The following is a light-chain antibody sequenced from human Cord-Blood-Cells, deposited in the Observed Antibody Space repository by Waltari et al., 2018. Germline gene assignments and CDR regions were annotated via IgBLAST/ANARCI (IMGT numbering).Light chain of an antibody. V-gene: IGKV1-39*01. CDR2: AAS. J-gene: IGKJ3*01. CDR1: QSISSY. Sequence: DIQMTQSPSSLSASVGDRVTITCRASQSISSYLNWYQQKPGKAPQLLIYAASSLQSGGPSRFSGSGSGTDFTLPSSSLQPEDFATYYCQQSYSTPFTFGPGTKVDIK. CDR3: QQSYSTPFT.